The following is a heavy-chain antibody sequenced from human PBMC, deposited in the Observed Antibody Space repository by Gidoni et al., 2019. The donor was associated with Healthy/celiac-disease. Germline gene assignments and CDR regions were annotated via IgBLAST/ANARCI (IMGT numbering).Heavy chain of an antibody. D-gene: IGHD2-15*01. J-gene: IGHJ4*02. Sequence: EVQLVESGGGLVKPGRSLRLSCTDSGFTFGDSAMSWFRQAPGKGLEWVGFIRSKAYGGTTEYAASVKGRFTISRDDSKSIAYLQMNSLKTEDTAVYYCTRDSPVAATRPPNYWGQGTLVTVSS. CDR1: GFTFGDSA. CDR2: IRSKAYGGTT. V-gene: IGHV3-49*05. CDR3: TRDSPVAATRPPNY.